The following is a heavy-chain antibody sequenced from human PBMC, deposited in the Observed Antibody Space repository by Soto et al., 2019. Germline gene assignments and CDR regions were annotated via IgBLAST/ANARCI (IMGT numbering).Heavy chain of an antibody. CDR2: ISYIGST. V-gene: IGHV4-39*02. J-gene: IGHJ4*02. Sequence: PSETLSLTCSVSDGSMNGRSYYWGWMRQPPGKGLEWIASISYIGSTYHNPSLKSRFTISRDNSKNTLYLQMNSLRAEDTAVYYCARDHPHFSGWFDYWGQGTLVTVSS. D-gene: IGHD6-19*01. CDR3: ARDHPHFSGWFDY. CDR1: DGSMNGRSYY.